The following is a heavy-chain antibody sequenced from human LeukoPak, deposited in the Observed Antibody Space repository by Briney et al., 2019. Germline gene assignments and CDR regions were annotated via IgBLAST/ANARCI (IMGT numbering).Heavy chain of an antibody. CDR3: APAYGDLDMDV. J-gene: IGHJ6*03. CDR2: INSDGSST. CDR1: GFTFSSYW. V-gene: IGHV3-74*01. Sequence: GGSLRLSCAASGFTFSSYWMHWVRQAPGKGLVWVSRINSDGSSTSYADSVKGRFTISRDNAKNTLYLQMNSLRAEDTAVYYCAPAYGDLDMDVGGKGTTVTISS. D-gene: IGHD4-17*01.